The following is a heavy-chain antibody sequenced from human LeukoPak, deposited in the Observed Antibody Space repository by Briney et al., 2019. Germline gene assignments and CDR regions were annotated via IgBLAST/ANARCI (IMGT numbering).Heavy chain of an antibody. Sequence: SETLSLTCAVYGGSFSGYYWSWIRQPPGKGLGWIGEINHSGSTNYNPSLKSRVTISVDTSKNQFSLKLSSVTAADTAVYYCARVMVRVRGGPRANWFDPWGQGTLVTVSS. CDR1: GGSFSGYY. D-gene: IGHD3-10*01. J-gene: IGHJ5*02. CDR2: INHSGST. CDR3: ARVMVRVRGGPRANWFDP. V-gene: IGHV4-34*01.